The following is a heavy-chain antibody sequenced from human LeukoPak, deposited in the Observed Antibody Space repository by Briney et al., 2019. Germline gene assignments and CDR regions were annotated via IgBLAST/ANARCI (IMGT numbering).Heavy chain of an antibody. J-gene: IGHJ6*02. CDR1: GFTFSSYG. Sequence: PGGSLRLSCAASGFTFSSYGMHWVRQAPGKGLEWVAVISYDGSNKYYADSVKGRFTISRDNSKNTLYLQMNSLRAEDTAVYYCASGMDVWGQGTTVTDSS. CDR3: ASGMDV. V-gene: IGHV3-30*03. CDR2: ISYDGSNK.